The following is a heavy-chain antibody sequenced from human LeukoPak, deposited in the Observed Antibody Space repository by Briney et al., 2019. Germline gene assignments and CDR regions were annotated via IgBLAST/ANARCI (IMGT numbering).Heavy chain of an antibody. CDR3: ARDLGHTSGLDY. V-gene: IGHV3-33*01. Sequence: PGRSLRLSCAASGFTFSSYGMHWVRQAPGKGLQWVSVIWDDGSNKYYADSVKGRFTISRDNSKNTLYLQMNRLRAEDTAVYYCARDLGHTSGLDYWGQGTLVTVSS. D-gene: IGHD3-10*01. CDR1: GFTFSSYG. CDR2: IWDDGSNK. J-gene: IGHJ4*02.